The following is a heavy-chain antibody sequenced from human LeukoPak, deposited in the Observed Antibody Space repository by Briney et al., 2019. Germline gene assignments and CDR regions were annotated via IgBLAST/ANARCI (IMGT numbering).Heavy chain of an antibody. CDR2: IIPIFGTA. CDR3: ARRYSSSSGGEYYFDY. V-gene: IGHV1-69*05. D-gene: IGHD6-6*01. CDR1: GGTFSSYA. Sequence: SVKVSCKASGGTFSSYAISWVRQAPGQGLEWMGGIIPIFGTANYAQKFQGRVTITTDESTSTAYMELSSLRSEDTAVYYCARRYSSSSGGEYYFDYWGQGILVTVSS. J-gene: IGHJ4*02.